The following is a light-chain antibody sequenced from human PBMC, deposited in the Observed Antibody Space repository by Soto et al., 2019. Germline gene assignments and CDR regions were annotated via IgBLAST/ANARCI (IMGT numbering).Light chain of an antibody. V-gene: IGKV3-15*01. J-gene: IGKJ1*01. CDR1: QIVGTY. CDR2: GAS. Sequence: EIVLTQSPGTLSLSPGERATLSCRASQIVGTYLAWYQQKPGQAPRLLIYGASTRATGIPARFSGSGSGTEFTLTISSLQSEDFAVYYCQQYNIWPPWTFGQGTKVDIK. CDR3: QQYNIWPPWT.